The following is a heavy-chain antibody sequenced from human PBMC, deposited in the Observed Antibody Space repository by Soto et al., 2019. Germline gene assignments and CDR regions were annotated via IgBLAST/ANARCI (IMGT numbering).Heavy chain of an antibody. CDR2: FDPEDGET. Sequence: ASVKVSCKVSGYTLTELSMHWVRQAPGKGLEWMGGFDPEDGETIYAQKFQGRVTMTEDTSTDTAYMELSSLRSEDTAVYYCATDLYDSSGSHWFDPWGQGTLVTVSS. D-gene: IGHD3-22*01. CDR3: ATDLYDSSGSHWFDP. V-gene: IGHV1-24*01. J-gene: IGHJ5*02. CDR1: GYTLTELS.